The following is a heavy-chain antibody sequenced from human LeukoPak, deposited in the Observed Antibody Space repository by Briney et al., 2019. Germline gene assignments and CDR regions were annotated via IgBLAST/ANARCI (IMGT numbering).Heavy chain of an antibody. D-gene: IGHD3-3*01. CDR1: GFTFSSYS. J-gene: IGHJ6*03. Sequence: GGSLRLSCAASGFTFSSYSMNWVRKAPGKGLEGVAVISYDGSNKYYAASVKGRFTISRDNSKNKLYLQMNSLRAEDTAVYYCARTNYDFWSGNNYYYYYMDVWGKGTTVTVSS. V-gene: IGHV3-30*03. CDR2: ISYDGSNK. CDR3: ARTNYDFWSGNNYYYYYMDV.